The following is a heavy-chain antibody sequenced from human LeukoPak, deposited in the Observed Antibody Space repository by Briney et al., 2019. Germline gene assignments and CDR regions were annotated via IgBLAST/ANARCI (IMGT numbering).Heavy chain of an antibody. Sequence: GGSLRLSCAASGFTFSSYSMNWVRQAPGKGLEWVSVIYSGGSTYYADSVKGRFTISRDNSKNTLYLQMNSLRAEDTAVYYCARERGGVPAAISGQYYYYYGMDVWGQGTTVTVSS. V-gene: IGHV3-53*01. CDR1: GFTFSSYS. D-gene: IGHD2-2*01. CDR3: ARERGGVPAAISGQYYYYYGMDV. CDR2: IYSGGST. J-gene: IGHJ6*02.